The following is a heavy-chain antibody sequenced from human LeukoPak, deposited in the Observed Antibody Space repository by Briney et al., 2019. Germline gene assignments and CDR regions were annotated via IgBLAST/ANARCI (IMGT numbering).Heavy chain of an antibody. J-gene: IGHJ3*02. CDR3: ARGPYSYDSSGAFDI. Sequence: PSETLSLTCTVSGDSISSGDYYWSWIRQPNGKGLEWIGRISSSGSTNYNPSLKSRVTISVDTTKNQFPLKLSSVTAADTAVYFCARGPYSYDSSGAFDIWGQGTMVTVSS. V-gene: IGHV4-61*02. D-gene: IGHD3-22*01. CDR1: GDSISSGDYY. CDR2: ISSSGST.